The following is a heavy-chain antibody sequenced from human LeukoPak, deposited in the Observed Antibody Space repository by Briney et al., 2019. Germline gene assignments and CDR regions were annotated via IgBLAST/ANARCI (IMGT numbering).Heavy chain of an antibody. J-gene: IGHJ6*04. V-gene: IGHV3-48*03. CDR2: ISSSGSTI. Sequence: GGSLRLSCAAAGFTFSSYEMNWVRQARGKGREWGSYISSSGSTIYYADSVKGRFTISRDNAKNSLYLQMNSLRAEDTAVYYILTGAGVWGKGTTVTVSS. CDR1: GFTFSSYE. D-gene: IGHD3-9*01. CDR3: LTGAGV.